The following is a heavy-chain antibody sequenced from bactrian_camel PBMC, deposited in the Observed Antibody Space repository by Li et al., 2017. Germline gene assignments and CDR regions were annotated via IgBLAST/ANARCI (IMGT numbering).Heavy chain of an antibody. J-gene: IGHJ4*01. CDR1: GYDISTCE. CDR2: ISSDGAP. Sequence: HVQLVESGGGSVQAGGSLKLSCTSSGYDISTCEKGWFRQAPGKERELVSFISSDGAPTYADSVKGRFTISRDNAKNTLYLQMNNLKPEDTSMYYCAADSRLWLCAGSPLDSSRYDHWGQGTQVTVS. V-gene: IGHV3S53*01. CDR3: AADSRLWLCAGSPLDSSRYDH. D-gene: IGHD1*01.